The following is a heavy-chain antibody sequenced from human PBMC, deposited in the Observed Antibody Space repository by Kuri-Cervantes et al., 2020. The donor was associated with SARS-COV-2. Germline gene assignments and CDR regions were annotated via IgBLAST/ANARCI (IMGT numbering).Heavy chain of an antibody. CDR3: ATLGYCSSTSCYL. CDR1: GFTFSSYA. Sequence: GESLKISCAASGFTFSSYAMSWVRQAPGKGLEWVSAISGSGGSTYYADSVKGRFTISRDNSKNTLYLQMNSLRAEDTAVYYCATLGYCSSTSCYLWGQGTMVTVSS. CDR2: ISGSGGST. V-gene: IGHV3-23*01. D-gene: IGHD2-2*01. J-gene: IGHJ3*01.